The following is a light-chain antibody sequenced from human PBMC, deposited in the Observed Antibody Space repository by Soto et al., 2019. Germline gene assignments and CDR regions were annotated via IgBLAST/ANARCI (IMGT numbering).Light chain of an antibody. Sequence: DIQLTQSPSFLSASVGDRVTMTCRASQGINIFLAWFQQKPGKAPNLLISAASTLQSGVPSRFSGSGSETEFTLTITSLQPEDSATYYCQKRNSYPRTFGQGTKGDIK. CDR1: QGINIF. V-gene: IGKV1-9*01. CDR3: QKRNSYPRT. J-gene: IGKJ2*01. CDR2: AAS.